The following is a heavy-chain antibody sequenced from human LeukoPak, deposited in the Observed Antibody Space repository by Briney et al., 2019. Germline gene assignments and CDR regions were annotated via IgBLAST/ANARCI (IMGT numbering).Heavy chain of an antibody. J-gene: IGHJ5*02. D-gene: IGHD3-10*01. CDR2: INHSGST. CDR3: ARDYYGSGSYYRFDP. CDR1: GGSFNGYY. Sequence: PSETLSLTCAVYGGSFNGYYWSWIRQPPGKGLEWIGEINHSGSTNYNPSLKSRVTISVDTSKNQFSLKLSSVTAADTAVYYCARDYYGSGSYYRFDPWGQGTLVTVSS. V-gene: IGHV4-34*01.